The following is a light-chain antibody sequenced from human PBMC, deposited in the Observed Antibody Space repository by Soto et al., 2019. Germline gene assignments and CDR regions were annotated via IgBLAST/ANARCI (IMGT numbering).Light chain of an antibody. CDR2: QDT. V-gene: IGLV3-1*01. CDR3: XAWDSSYV. J-gene: IGLJ1*01. Sequence: SYELTQPPSVSVSPGQTATITCSGDKLGNKYTSWYQQRPGQSPVLVIYQDTRRPSGIPERFSGSNSGNTATLTISGTQTXXXXXYXCXAWDSSYVFGTGTKLTVL. CDR1: KLGNKY.